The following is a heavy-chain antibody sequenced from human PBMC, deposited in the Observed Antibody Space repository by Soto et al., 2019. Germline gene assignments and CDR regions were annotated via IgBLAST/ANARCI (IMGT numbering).Heavy chain of an antibody. J-gene: IGHJ6*02. CDR2: IYYSGST. CDR1: GGSISSGGYY. D-gene: IGHD6-6*01. CDR3: ARECAFCSSSSQGMDV. V-gene: IGHV4-31*03. Sequence: LSLTCTVSGGSISSGGYYWSWIRQHPGKGLEWIGYIYYSGSTYYNPSLKSRVTISVDTSKNQFSLKLSSVTAADTAVYYCARECAFCSSSSQGMDVWGQGTTVTVSS.